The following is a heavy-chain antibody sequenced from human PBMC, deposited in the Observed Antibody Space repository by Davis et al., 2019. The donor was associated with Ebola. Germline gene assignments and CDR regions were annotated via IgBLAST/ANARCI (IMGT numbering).Heavy chain of an antibody. CDR1: GYTFTDHN. V-gene: IGHV1-2*06. D-gene: IGHD4-11*01. J-gene: IGHJ4*02. CDR2: VILKSGAT. CDR3: ARGHNYAHEY. Sequence: SVKVSCKASGYTFTDHNIHWMRQAPGQGLEWLGRVILKSGATNYAQKFQGRVTMTRDTSISTVYMELSSLRYDDTADYYCARGHNYAHEYWGQGTLVTVPS.